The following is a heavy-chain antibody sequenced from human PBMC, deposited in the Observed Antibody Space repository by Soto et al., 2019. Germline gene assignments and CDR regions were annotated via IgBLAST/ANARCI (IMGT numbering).Heavy chain of an antibody. CDR1: GGSFSGYY. Sequence: PSETLSLTCAVYGGSFSGYYWSWIRQPPGKGLEWIGEINHSGSTNYNPSLKSRVTISVDTSKNQFSLKLSSVTAADTAVYYCARCLGVGNQWLVRRNWYFDLWGRGTLVTVSS. CDR3: ARCLGVGNQWLVRRNWYFDL. J-gene: IGHJ2*01. D-gene: IGHD6-19*01. CDR2: INHSGST. V-gene: IGHV4-34*01.